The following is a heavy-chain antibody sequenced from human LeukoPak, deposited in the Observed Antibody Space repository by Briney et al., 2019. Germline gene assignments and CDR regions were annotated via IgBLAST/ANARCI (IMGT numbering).Heavy chain of an antibody. V-gene: IGHV4-59*01. CDR2: IYYSGST. CDR3: ARATPRYSSSWYYYSDY. J-gene: IGHJ4*02. Sequence: SETLSLTCTVSGGSISSYYWSWIRQPPGKGLEWIGYIYYSGSTNCNPSLKSRVTISVDTSKNQFSLKLSSVTAADTAVYYCARATPRYSSSWYYYSDYWGQGTLVTVSS. CDR1: GGSISSYY. D-gene: IGHD6-13*01.